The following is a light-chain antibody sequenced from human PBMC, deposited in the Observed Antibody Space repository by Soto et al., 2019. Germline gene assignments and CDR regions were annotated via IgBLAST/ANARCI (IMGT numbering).Light chain of an antibody. Sequence: QSVLTQPASVSGSPGQSITISCTGTSSDVGSYNLVSWYQQHPGKAPKLMIYEVSKRPSGVSNRFSGSKSGNTASLTISGLQTEYEADYYCCSYAGSSTFYVFGTGSKVTDL. CDR1: SSDVGSYNL. J-gene: IGLJ1*01. CDR3: CSYAGSSTFYV. V-gene: IGLV2-23*02. CDR2: EVS.